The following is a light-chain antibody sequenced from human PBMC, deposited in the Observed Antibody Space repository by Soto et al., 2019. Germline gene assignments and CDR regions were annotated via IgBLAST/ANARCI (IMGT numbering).Light chain of an antibody. V-gene: IGKV1-39*01. CDR1: QGISYY. J-gene: IGKJ1*01. CDR2: AAS. CDR3: RQNYSPQWT. Sequence: DIQMTQPPSSLSASVGERVTITCRASQGISYYLNWYQQKPGKAPKLLIYAASSLPSGVPSRFSASGSGTDFTLTISSLLHEDFATYYCRQNYSPQWTFGQGTKVEIK.